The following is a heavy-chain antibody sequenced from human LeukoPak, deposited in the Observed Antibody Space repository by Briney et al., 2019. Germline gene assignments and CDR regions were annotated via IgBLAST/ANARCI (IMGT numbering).Heavy chain of an antibody. CDR1: GGSISSGDYY. CDR3: ARDLCSTTSCYADY. Sequence: SETLSLTCTVSGGSISSGDYYWSWIRQPPGKGLEWIGYISYSGNTYYNPSLKSRVTISVDTSKNQFSLNLSSVTAADTAVYYCARDLCSTTSCYADYWGQGALVTVSS. V-gene: IGHV4-30-4*01. CDR2: ISYSGNT. D-gene: IGHD2-2*01. J-gene: IGHJ4*02.